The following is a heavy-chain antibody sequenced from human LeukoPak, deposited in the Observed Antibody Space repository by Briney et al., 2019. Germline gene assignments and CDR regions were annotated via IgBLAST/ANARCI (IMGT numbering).Heavy chain of an antibody. Sequence: PGGSLRLSCAASGFTLSNYAMMWVRQAPGERGEWVSSITGSGDGTYYAHSVRVPFTISRDNSEITLYLQLNSLRAEDAAVYFCVKGFVPPTYYFEYWGQGTLVTVSS. D-gene: IGHD3-10*01. CDR3: VKGFVPPTYYFEY. CDR2: ITGSGDGT. J-gene: IGHJ4*02. CDR1: GFTLSNYA. V-gene: IGHV3-23*01.